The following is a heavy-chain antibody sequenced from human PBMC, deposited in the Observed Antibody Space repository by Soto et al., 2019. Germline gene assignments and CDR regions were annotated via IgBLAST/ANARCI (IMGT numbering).Heavy chain of an antibody. V-gene: IGHV3-33*01. J-gene: IGHJ4*02. CDR2: IWYDGSNK. CDR1: GFTFSAYG. CDR3: TRSRTASPFDY. Sequence: PGGSLRLSCAASGFTFSAYGMHWVRQAPGKGLEWVAVIWYDGSNKYNADSVKGRFTISRDNPKNTLYLQMTSLRAEDTAMYYCTRSRTASPFDYWGQGTLVTVSS. D-gene: IGHD2-2*01.